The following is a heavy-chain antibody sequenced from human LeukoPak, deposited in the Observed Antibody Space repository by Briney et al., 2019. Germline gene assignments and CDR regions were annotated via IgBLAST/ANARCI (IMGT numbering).Heavy chain of an antibody. V-gene: IGHV1-2*02. Sequence: ASVKVSCKASGYTFTGYYMHWVRQAPGQGLEWMGWINPNSGGTNYAQKFQGRVTMTRNTSISTAYMEVSRLRSDDTAMYYCARDHCSGGRCYSEGADNNYWGQGTLVTVSS. J-gene: IGHJ4*02. CDR2: INPNSGGT. D-gene: IGHD2-15*01. CDR3: ARDHCSGGRCYSEGADNNY. CDR1: GYTFTGYY.